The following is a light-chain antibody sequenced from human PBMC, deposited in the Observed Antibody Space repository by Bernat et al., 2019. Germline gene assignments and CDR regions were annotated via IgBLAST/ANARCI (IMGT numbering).Light chain of an antibody. CDR1: QSISVW. CDR2: QAS. Sequence: DIQMTQSPSTLSASVGDRVTITCRASQSISVWLAWYQQKPGKAPRLLIYQASSLKSGVPSRFSGSGSGTEFILTISSLQPDDFATYYCQQYNSYSGTFGQGTRLEI. V-gene: IGKV1-5*03. J-gene: IGKJ5*01. CDR3: QQYNSYSGT.